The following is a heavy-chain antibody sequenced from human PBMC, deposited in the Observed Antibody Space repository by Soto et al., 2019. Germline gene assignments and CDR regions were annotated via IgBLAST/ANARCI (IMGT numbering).Heavy chain of an antibody. CDR2: IKQDGSEK. V-gene: IGHV3-7*01. CDR3: AKDRLYYYDSRARYAFDI. CDR1: GFTFSSYW. Sequence: PGGSLRLSCAASGFTFSSYWMSWVRQAPGKGLEWVANIKQDGSEKYYVDSVKGRFTISRDNSKNTLYLQMNSLRAEDTAVYYCAKDRLYYYDSRARYAFDIWGQGTMGTVSS. J-gene: IGHJ3*02. D-gene: IGHD3-22*01.